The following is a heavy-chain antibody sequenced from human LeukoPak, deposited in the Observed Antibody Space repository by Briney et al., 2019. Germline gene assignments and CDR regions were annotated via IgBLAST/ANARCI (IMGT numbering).Heavy chain of an antibody. J-gene: IGHJ4*02. CDR2: INHSGSA. Sequence: SETLSLTCTVSGGSISSSSYYWGWIRQPPGKGLEWIGEINHSGSAYYNPSLTSRVTISVDTSKSQFSLRLSSVTAADTAVYYCARGPAISYGYASDWYVNYWGLGTLVTVSS. CDR1: GGSISSSSYY. V-gene: IGHV4-39*07. D-gene: IGHD6-19*01. CDR3: ARGPAISYGYASDWYVNY.